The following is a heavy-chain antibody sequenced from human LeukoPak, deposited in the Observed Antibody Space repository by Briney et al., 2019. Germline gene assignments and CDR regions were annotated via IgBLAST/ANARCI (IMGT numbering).Heavy chain of an antibody. CDR2: IYSGGST. CDR3: ARDRYYDSSGYGSAFDI. V-gene: IGHV3-53*01. CDR1: GFTVSSNY. Sequence: PGGSLRLSCAASGFTVSSNYMSWVRQAPGKGLEWVSVIYSGGSTYYADSVKGRFTISRDNSKNTLYLQMNSLRAEDTAVYHCARDRYYDSSGYGSAFDIWGQGTMVTVSS. D-gene: IGHD3-22*01. J-gene: IGHJ3*02.